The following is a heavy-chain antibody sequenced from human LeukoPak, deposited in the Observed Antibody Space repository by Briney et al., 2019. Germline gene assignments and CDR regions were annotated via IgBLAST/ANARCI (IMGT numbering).Heavy chain of an antibody. Sequence: GGSLSLSCAASGFKFSSFSMNWVRQAPGKGLEWISYITSDSSSTYYADSVKGRFTISRDNAKNSLYLQMNSLRAEDTAVYYCAREMWHYDILTGYSRYYGMDVWGQGTTVTVSS. CDR2: ITSDSSST. V-gene: IGHV3-48*04. CDR3: AREMWHYDILTGYSRYYGMDV. D-gene: IGHD3-9*01. CDR1: GFKFSSFS. J-gene: IGHJ6*02.